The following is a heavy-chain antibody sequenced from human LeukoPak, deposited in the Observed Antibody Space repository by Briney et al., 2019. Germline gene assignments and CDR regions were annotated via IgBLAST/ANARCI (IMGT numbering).Heavy chain of an antibody. CDR1: GGSFSGYY. D-gene: IGHD2-2*01. CDR3: ARTHTHCSSTSCYPLPFDY. V-gene: IGHV4-34*01. CDR2: INHSGST. J-gene: IGHJ4*02. Sequence: SETLSLTCAVYGGSFSGYYWSWIRQPPGKGLEWIGEINHSGSTNYNPSLKNRVTISVDTSKNQFSLKLSSVTAADTAVYYCARTHTHCSSTSCYPLPFDYWGQGTLVTVSS.